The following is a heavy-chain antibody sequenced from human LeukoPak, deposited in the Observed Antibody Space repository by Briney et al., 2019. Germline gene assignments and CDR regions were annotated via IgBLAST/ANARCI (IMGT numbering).Heavy chain of an antibody. D-gene: IGHD3-10*01. CDR3: ARVWRRFGSYYFDY. J-gene: IGHJ4*02. CDR2: IYSGDST. CDR1: GFTVSNNY. Sequence: GGSRRLSCAASGFTVSNNYMTWVRQAPGKGLKWVSVIYSGDSTYYADSVKGRFTISRDISKNTLNLQMNSLRVEDTAVYYRARVWRRFGSYYFDYWGQGTLVTVSS. V-gene: IGHV3-66*01.